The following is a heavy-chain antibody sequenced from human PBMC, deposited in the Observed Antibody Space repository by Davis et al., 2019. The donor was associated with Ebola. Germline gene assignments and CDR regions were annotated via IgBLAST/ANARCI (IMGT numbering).Heavy chain of an antibody. CDR2: SSYRGTT. CDR3: ARLPESTSRLDL. Sequence: MPSETLSLTCSVSGGSISSRDFLWVWIRQSPGKGLEWIGTSSYRGTTFHNPSLKSRATLSVDTSNNQLSLQLHSVTATDAAMYYCARLPESTSRLDLWGQGTRVTVSS. J-gene: IGHJ5*02. V-gene: IGHV4-39*01. D-gene: IGHD1-14*01. CDR1: GGSISSRDFL.